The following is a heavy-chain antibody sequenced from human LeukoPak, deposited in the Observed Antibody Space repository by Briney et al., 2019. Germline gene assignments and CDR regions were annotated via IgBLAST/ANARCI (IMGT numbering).Heavy chain of an antibody. CDR2: ISSSSSYI. V-gene: IGHV3-21*01. D-gene: IGHD4-23*01. CDR3: ARAVGYGGNSAAD. J-gene: IGHJ4*02. Sequence: PGGSLRLSCAASRFTFSSYSMNWVPQAPGKGLEGGSSISSSSSYIYYADSVKGRFTISRDNAKNSLYLQMNSLRAEDTAVYYCARAVGYGGNSAADWGQGTLVTVSS. CDR1: RFTFSSYS.